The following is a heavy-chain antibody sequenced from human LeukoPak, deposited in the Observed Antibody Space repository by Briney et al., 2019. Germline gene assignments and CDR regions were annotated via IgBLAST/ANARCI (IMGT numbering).Heavy chain of an antibody. J-gene: IGHJ4*02. D-gene: IGHD1-26*01. CDR3: AKGYNGNYYAVWD. CDR2: ISWNTGTI. Sequence: GRSLRLSCAASGFTFDDYAMHGVRQAPGKGLEWVSGISWNTGTIGYADSVKGRFTISRDNAKNSLYLQMNSLRPEDTALYYSAKGYNGNYYAVWDWGQGTLVTVSS. V-gene: IGHV3-9*01. CDR1: GFTFDDYA.